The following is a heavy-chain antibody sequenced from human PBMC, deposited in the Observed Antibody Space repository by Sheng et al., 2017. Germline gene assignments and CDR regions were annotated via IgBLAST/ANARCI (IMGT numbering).Heavy chain of an antibody. V-gene: IGHV4-39*07. CDR2: IYYSGST. CDR3: ARVGGITIFGVVTPFDY. J-gene: IGHJ4*02. D-gene: IGHD3-3*01. CDR1: GGSISSSSYY. Sequence: QLQLQESGPGLVKPSETLSLTCTVSGGSISSSSYYWGWIRQPPGKGLEWIGSIYYSGSTYYNPSLKSRVTISVDTSKNQFSLKLSSVTAADTAVYYCARVGGITIFGVVTPFDYWGQGTLVTVSS.